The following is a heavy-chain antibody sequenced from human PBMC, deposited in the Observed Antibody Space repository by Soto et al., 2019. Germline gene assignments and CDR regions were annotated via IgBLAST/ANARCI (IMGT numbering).Heavy chain of an antibody. CDR3: ARDLGHGNGPFDY. D-gene: IGHD1-26*01. Sequence: AGGSPRIPCAASWFTFTDLGMHRVLQAPGKGLEWVAVIWYDGTKKYYADSVKGRFTISRDNSRNSLYLQVNSLRVEDTAVYYCARDLGHGNGPFDYWGQGALVTVSS. CDR1: WFTFTDLG. CDR2: IWYDGTKK. V-gene: IGHV3-33*01. J-gene: IGHJ4*02.